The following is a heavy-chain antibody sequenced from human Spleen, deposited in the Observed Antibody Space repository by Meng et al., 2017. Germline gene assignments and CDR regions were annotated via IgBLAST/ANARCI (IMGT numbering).Heavy chain of an antibody. D-gene: IGHD6-13*01. CDR2: INHSGST. Sequence: QLQLQQWGAGLLKPSETLSLTCAVYGGSFSGYYWSWIRQPPGKGLEWIGEINHSGSTNYNPSLKSRVTISVDTSKNQFSLKLSSVTAADTAVYYCARGSMTGAGDFEYWGQGILVTVAS. CDR1: GGSFSGYY. V-gene: IGHV4-34*01. CDR3: ARGSMTGAGDFEY. J-gene: IGHJ4*02.